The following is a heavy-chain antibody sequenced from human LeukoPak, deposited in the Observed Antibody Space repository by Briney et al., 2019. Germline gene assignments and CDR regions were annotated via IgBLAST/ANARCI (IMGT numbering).Heavy chain of an antibody. V-gene: IGHV3-33*01. CDR1: GFTFSSYG. D-gene: IGHD3-22*01. CDR3: ASEGVYYDSSGYTKYYFDY. Sequence: PGGSLRLSCAASGFTFSSYGMHWVRQAPGKGLDWVAFIWYDGSNKYYADSVKGRTISRDNSKNTLYLQMNSLRAEDTAVYYCASEGVYYDSSGYTKYYFDYWGQGTLVTVSS. J-gene: IGHJ4*02. CDR2: IWYDGSNK.